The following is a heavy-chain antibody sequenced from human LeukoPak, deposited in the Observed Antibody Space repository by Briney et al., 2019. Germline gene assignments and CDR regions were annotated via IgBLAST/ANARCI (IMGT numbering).Heavy chain of an antibody. Sequence: GGSLRLSCVASGFTFSTYAMHWVRQAPGKGLEWVTVIAYDGTIRYYADSVKGRFTISRDDSQNTLYLQMNSLRAEDTAVYYCARDLIVGAPDYFDFWGQGTLVTVSS. J-gene: IGHJ4*02. V-gene: IGHV3-30*04. CDR1: GFTFSTYA. D-gene: IGHD1-26*01. CDR3: ARDLIVGAPDYFDF. CDR2: IAYDGTIR.